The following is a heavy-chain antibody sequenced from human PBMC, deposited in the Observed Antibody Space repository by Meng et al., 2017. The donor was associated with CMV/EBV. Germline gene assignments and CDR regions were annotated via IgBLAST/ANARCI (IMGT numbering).Heavy chain of an antibody. V-gene: IGHV3-30*04. Sequence: GESLKISCAASGFTFSSYATHWVRQAPGKGLEWVAVISYDGSNKYYADSVKGRFTISRDNSKNTLYLQMNSLRAEDTAVYYCARDRAIAARHFDYWGQGTLVTVSS. D-gene: IGHD6-6*01. CDR2: ISYDGSNK. CDR3: ARDRAIAARHFDY. CDR1: GFTFSSYA. J-gene: IGHJ4*02.